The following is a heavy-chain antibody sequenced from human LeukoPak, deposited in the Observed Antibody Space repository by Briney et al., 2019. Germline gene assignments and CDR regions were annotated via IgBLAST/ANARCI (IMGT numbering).Heavy chain of an antibody. CDR2: INPSGGST. D-gene: IGHD3-22*01. J-gene: IGHJ2*01. CDR1: GGSFSTYA. Sequence: GASVKVSCKSSGGSFSTYAVNWVRQAPGQGLEWMGIINPSGGSTSYAQKFQGRVTMTTDTSTSTAYMELRSLRSDDTAVYYCARDLPSYYYDSSGHYWYFDLWGRGTLVTVSS. CDR3: ARDLPSYYYDSSGHYWYFDL. V-gene: IGHV1-46*01.